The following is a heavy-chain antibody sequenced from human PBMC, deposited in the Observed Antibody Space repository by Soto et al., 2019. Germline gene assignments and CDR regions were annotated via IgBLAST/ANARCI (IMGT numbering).Heavy chain of an antibody. Sequence: QVQLQESGPGLVKPSQTLSLTCTVSAGSITSDEYYWNWIRYRPGKGLEWIGFIHHTGSTFYNPSREPRASISLGTAGIQFSLTLACVTVADTAVFYCARRPTGSRSSLFDYWGPGTLVTVSS. V-gene: IGHV4-31*03. J-gene: IGHJ4*02. CDR2: IHHTGST. CDR3: ARRPTGSRSSLFDY. CDR1: AGSITSDEYY. D-gene: IGHD3-10*01.